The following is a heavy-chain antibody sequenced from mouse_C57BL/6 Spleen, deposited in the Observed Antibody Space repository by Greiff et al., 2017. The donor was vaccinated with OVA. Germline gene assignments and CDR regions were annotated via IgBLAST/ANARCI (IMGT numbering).Heavy chain of an antibody. J-gene: IGHJ2*01. D-gene: IGHD2-12*01. CDR3: TRWTYYIDY. Sequence: QVQLQQSGAELVRPGASVTLSCKASGYTFTDYEMHWVKQTPVHGLEWIGAIDPETGGTAYNQKFKGKAILTADKSSSTAYMELRSLTSEDSAVYYCTRWTYYIDYWGQGTTLTVSS. CDR2: IDPETGGT. V-gene: IGHV1-15*01. CDR1: GYTFTDYE.